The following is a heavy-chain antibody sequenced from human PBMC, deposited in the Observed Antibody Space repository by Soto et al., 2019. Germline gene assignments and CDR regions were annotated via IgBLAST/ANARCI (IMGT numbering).Heavy chain of an antibody. CDR2: VHHSWGS. Sequence: QVQLQESGPGLVKPSETLSLSCTVSGGSISSYYWSWFRQSPGKRMEWIGYVHHSWGSSYNPSLHSRVAITLDTSKSQFSLKVTSVTATDTAVYYCALQGFGPLHGLVDVWGQGTTVTVSS. V-gene: IGHV4-59*08. D-gene: IGHD3-10*01. CDR3: ALQGFGPLHGLVDV. J-gene: IGHJ6*02. CDR1: GGSISSYY.